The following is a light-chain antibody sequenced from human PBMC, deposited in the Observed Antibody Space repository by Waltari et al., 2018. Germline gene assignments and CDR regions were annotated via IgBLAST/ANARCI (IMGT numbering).Light chain of an antibody. Sequence: QSVLTQPPSASGTPGQKVTISCNGSSSNIGSNYVYWYQQLPGTAPKLLIFKNNQRPSGFPDRFDDSKSGTSASLAINGLRSEDEADYYCAAWDDSLSGLVLGGGTKVTVL. CDR3: AAWDDSLSGLV. CDR2: KNN. J-gene: IGLJ3*02. CDR1: SSNIGSNY. V-gene: IGLV1-47*01.